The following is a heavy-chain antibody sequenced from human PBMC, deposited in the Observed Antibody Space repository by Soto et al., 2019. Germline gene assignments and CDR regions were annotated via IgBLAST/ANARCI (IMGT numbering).Heavy chain of an antibody. D-gene: IGHD2-2*01. CDR2: IYTSGST. CDR1: GGSISSYY. Sequence: SETLSLTCTVSGGSISSYYWSWIRQPAGKGLEWIGRIYTSGSTNYNPSLKSRVTMSVDTSKNQFSLKLSSVTAADTAVYYCAREHVVPAAAYGFYHYGMDVWGQGTTVTVSS. CDR3: AREHVVPAAAYGFYHYGMDV. V-gene: IGHV4-4*07. J-gene: IGHJ6*02.